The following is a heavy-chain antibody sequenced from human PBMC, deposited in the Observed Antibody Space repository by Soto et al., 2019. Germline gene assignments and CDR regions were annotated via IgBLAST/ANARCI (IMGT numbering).Heavy chain of an antibody. D-gene: IGHD3-16*01. Sequence: VQLLQSGGGLVQPGGSLRLSCEASGFIFATTAMGWVRQAPGKGLEWVSPISGGGVRTYFAASVKGRFTISRGNSKNTLFLQLNSLRADDTAVYFCAAVMGSDYDYVWGSLSFDHWGQGALVTVST. CDR1: GFIFATTA. CDR2: ISGGGVRT. J-gene: IGHJ4*02. CDR3: AAVMGSDYDYVWGSLSFDH. V-gene: IGHV3-23*01.